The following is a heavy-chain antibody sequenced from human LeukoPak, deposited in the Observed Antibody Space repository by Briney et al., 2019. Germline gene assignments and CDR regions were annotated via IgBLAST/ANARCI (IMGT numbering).Heavy chain of an antibody. Sequence: PGGFLRLSCAASGLIFRNYGMHWGRQAPGKGLEYVSSINSNGDNTYYADSVRGRFTISRDNSKNMLYLQMGSLTTEDTAVFYCAKDSGRAQGWFGPWGQGTLVTVSS. CDR2: INSNGDNT. CDR3: AKDSGRAQGWFGP. V-gene: IGHV3-64*02. CDR1: GLIFRNYG. J-gene: IGHJ5*02. D-gene: IGHD5-12*01.